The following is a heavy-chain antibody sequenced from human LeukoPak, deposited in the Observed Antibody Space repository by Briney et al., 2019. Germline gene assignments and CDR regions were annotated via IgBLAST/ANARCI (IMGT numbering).Heavy chain of an antibody. Sequence: GGSLRLSCAASGFTFSSYGMHWVRQAPGKGLEWVAVISYDGSNKYYADSVKGRFTISRDNSKNTLYLQMNSLRAEDTAVYYCAKVQWLADVDAFDIWGQGTMVTVSS. CDR1: GFTFSSYG. CDR2: ISYDGSNK. V-gene: IGHV3-30*18. CDR3: AKVQWLADVDAFDI. D-gene: IGHD6-19*01. J-gene: IGHJ3*02.